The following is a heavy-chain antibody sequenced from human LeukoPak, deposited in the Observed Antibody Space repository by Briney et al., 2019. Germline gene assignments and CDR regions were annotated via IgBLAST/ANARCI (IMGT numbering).Heavy chain of an antibody. Sequence: GGSLRLSCAASGFTFSSYSMNWVRQAPGKGLEWVSYISGSSSTIYYADSVKGRFTISRDNAKNSLYLQMNSLRAEDTAVYYCARDPHYYDSSGYMDVWGKGTTVTVSS. CDR2: ISGSSSTI. V-gene: IGHV3-48*01. D-gene: IGHD3-22*01. CDR3: ARDPHYYDSSGYMDV. J-gene: IGHJ6*03. CDR1: GFTFSSYS.